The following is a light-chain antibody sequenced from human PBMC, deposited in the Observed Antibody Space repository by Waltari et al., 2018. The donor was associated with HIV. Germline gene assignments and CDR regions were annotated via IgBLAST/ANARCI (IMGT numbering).Light chain of an antibody. J-gene: IGKJ2*01. V-gene: IGKV2-28*01. CDR2: LGS. CDR3: MQAVQPART. CDR1: QSLLHSNGYNY. Sequence: DIVMTQSPLSLPVTPGEPASISCRSSQSLLHSNGYNYLDWYLQKPGQSPQLLIYLGSNRASGVPDRFSGSGSGTDFTLKIRRVEAEDVGVYYCMQAVQPARTFGQGTKLEIK.